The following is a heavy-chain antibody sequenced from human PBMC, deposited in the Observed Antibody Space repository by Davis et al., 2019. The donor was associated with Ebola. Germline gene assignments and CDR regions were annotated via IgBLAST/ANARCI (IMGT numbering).Heavy chain of an antibody. Sequence: PGGSLRLSCAASGFTFSSYWMSWVRQAPGKGLEWVANIKQDGSEKYYVDSVKGRFTISRDNAKNSLYLQMNSLRAEDTAVYYCARDYDFWSGYWGAFDIWGQGTMVTVSS. V-gene: IGHV3-7*03. D-gene: IGHD3-3*01. CDR3: ARDYDFWSGYWGAFDI. CDR1: GFTFSSYW. CDR2: IKQDGSEK. J-gene: IGHJ3*02.